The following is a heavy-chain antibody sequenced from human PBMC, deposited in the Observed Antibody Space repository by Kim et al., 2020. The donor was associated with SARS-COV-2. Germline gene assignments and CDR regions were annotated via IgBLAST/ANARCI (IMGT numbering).Heavy chain of an antibody. CDR2: IYHSGST. V-gene: IGHV4-4*02. CDR1: GGSISSSNW. D-gene: IGHD3-16*01. Sequence: SETLSLTCAVSGGSISSSNWWSWVRQPPGKGLEWIGEIYHSGSTNYNPSLKSRVTISVDKSKNQFSLKLSSVTAADTAVYYCARGFGLAEDYFDYWGQGTLVTVSS. J-gene: IGHJ4*02. CDR3: ARGFGLAEDYFDY.